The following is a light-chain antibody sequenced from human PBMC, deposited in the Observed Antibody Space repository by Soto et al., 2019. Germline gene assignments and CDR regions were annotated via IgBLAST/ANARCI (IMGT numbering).Light chain of an antibody. Sequence: DIQMTHSPSSLSASVGDRFTITCRASQGIRNDLGWYQQKPGKAPKLLIYKASTLKSGVPSRFSGSGSGTEFTLTISSLQPDDFATYYCQHYNSYSEAFGQGTKVDIK. CDR2: KAS. V-gene: IGKV1-5*03. J-gene: IGKJ1*01. CDR1: QGIRND. CDR3: QHYNSYSEA.